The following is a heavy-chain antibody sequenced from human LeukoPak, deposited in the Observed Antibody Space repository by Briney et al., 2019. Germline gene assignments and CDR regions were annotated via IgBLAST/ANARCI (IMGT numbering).Heavy chain of an antibody. D-gene: IGHD5-24*01. V-gene: IGHV4-59*01. CDR1: GGSTSSYY. CDR2: IYYSGST. J-gene: IGHJ5*02. Sequence: TSETLSLTCTVSGGSTSSYYWSWIRQPPGKGLEWIGYIYYSGSTNYNPSLKSRVTISVDTSKNQFSLKLSSVTAADTAVYYCARDNSVRDEAWWFNPWGQGTLVTVSS. CDR3: ARDNSVRDEAWWFNP.